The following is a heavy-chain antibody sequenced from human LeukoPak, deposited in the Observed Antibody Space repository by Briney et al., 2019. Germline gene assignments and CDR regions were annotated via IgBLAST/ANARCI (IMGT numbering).Heavy chain of an antibody. Sequence: ASVKVSCKASGYTFTGYYMHWVRQAPGQGLEWMGWINPSSGGTNYAQKFQGRVTMTRDTSISTAYMELSRLRSDDTAVYYCARVIAARLPFDYWGQGTLVTVSS. CDR3: ARVIAARLPFDY. J-gene: IGHJ4*02. V-gene: IGHV1-2*02. CDR2: INPSSGGT. CDR1: GYTFTGYY. D-gene: IGHD6-6*01.